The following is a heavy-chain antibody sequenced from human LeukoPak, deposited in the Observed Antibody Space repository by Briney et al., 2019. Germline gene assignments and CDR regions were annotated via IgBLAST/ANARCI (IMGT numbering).Heavy chain of an antibody. Sequence: GGSLRLSCAASGFTVSSNYMSWVRQAPGKGLEWVSVIYSGGSAYYADSVKGRFTISRHNSKNTLYLQMNSLRAEDTAVYYCARDSTYYDILTGWYYYYGMDVWGQGTTVTVSS. V-gene: IGHV3-53*04. J-gene: IGHJ6*02. D-gene: IGHD3-9*01. CDR2: IYSGGSA. CDR1: GFTVSSNY. CDR3: ARDSTYYDILTGWYYYYGMDV.